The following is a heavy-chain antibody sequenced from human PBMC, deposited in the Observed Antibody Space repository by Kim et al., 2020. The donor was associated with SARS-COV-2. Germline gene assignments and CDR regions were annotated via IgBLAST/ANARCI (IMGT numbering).Heavy chain of an antibody. V-gene: IGHV3-33*06. CDR3: ANGGSSSSWAHLY. J-gene: IGHJ4*02. CDR1: GFTFSSYG. CDR2: IWYDGSQK. D-gene: IGHD2-2*01. Sequence: GGSLRLSCAASGFTFSSYGMHWVRQAPGKGLEWVAVIWYDGSQKYYVDSVKGRFTISRDNSKNTLYLQMNSLRAEDTAVYYCANGGSSSSWAHLYWGQGTLVIVSS.